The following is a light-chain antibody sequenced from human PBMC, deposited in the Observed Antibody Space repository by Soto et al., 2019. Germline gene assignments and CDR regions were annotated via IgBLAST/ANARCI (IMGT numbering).Light chain of an antibody. Sequence: QSALTQPASVSGSPGQSISFSCTGTSSDIGGYSYVSWYQQHPGNAPKLLIYDVSDRPSGVSDRFSGSKSGDTASLTISGLRPEDEADYFCCSYTSSTTHFVFGPGTKLTVL. CDR1: SSDIGGYSY. CDR2: DVS. CDR3: CSYTSSTTHFV. J-gene: IGLJ1*01. V-gene: IGLV2-14*03.